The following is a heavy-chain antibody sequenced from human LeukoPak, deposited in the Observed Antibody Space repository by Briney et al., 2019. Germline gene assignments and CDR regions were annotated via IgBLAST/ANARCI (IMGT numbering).Heavy chain of an antibody. V-gene: IGHV1-2*02. CDR2: IKPNSGGT. CDR1: GYTFTGYY. J-gene: IGHJ5*02. Sequence: ASVKVSCKASGYTFTGYYMHRVRQAPGQGLEWMGWIKPNSGGTNYAQKFQGRVTMTRDTSISTAYMELSRLIFDDTAVYYCARMGIVAGWFDPWGQGTLVTVSS. CDR3: ARMGIVAGWFDP. D-gene: IGHD6-19*01.